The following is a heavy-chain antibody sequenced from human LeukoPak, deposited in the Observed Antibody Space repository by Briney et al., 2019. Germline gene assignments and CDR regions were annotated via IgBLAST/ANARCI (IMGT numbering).Heavy chain of an antibody. J-gene: IGHJ5*02. D-gene: IGHD3-10*01. CDR3: GGDRGGRRFDP. Sequence: SETLSLTCTVSGGSISSYYRSWIRQPPGKGLEWIGYIYYSGSTNYNPSLKSRVTISVDTSKNQFSLKLSSVTAADAAVYYCGGDRGGRRFDPWGQGTLVTVFS. V-gene: IGHV4-59*01. CDR1: GGSISSYY. CDR2: IYYSGST.